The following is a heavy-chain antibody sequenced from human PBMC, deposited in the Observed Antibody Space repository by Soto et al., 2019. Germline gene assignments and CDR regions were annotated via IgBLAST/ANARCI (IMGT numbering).Heavy chain of an antibody. Sequence: GASVKVSCKASVYSFTDYHIHWVRQAPGQGLEWLGRINPKSGGTSTAQKFQGWVTMTRDRSISTVYMELTRLRSDDTAVYFCARGHSTDCSNGVCSFFYNPEMDVQGPVPEVTVSS. CDR1: VYSFTDYH. D-gene: IGHD2-8*01. CDR3: ARGHSTDCSNGVCSFFYNPEMDV. CDR2: INPKSGGT. V-gene: IGHV1-2*04. J-gene: IGHJ6*02.